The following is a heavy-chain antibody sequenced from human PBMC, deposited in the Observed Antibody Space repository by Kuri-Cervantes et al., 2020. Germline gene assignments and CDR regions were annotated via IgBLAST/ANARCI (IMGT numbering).Heavy chain of an antibody. CDR2: VYHSGFT. CDR3: ARDSSGYYYFDF. CDR1: GASMKSDY. J-gene: IGHJ4*02. Sequence: ESLKISCSVSGASMKSDYWSWIRQPPKKGPEWIGYVYHSGFTNYNASLESRVSMSIDTSKNEFSLKLTSVTAADSAVYYCARDSSGYYYFDFWGQGTLVTVSS. V-gene: IGHV4-59*01. D-gene: IGHD6-25*01.